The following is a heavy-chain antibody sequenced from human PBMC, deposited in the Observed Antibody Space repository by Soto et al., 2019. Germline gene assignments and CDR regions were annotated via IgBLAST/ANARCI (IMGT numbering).Heavy chain of an antibody. CDR3: ARDRPPPRGVPAYNWFDP. Sequence: GSVRRSCAASGFTFSSYGMHWVRQAPGKGLEWVGRTKNKAKSYTTEYAASVKGRFTISRDDSKNSLDLQMNSLRSDDTAVYYCARDRPPPRGVPAYNWFDPWGQGTLVTVSS. V-gene: IGHV3-72*01. CDR2: TKNKAKSYTT. CDR1: GFTFSSYG. D-gene: IGHD2-2*01. J-gene: IGHJ5*02.